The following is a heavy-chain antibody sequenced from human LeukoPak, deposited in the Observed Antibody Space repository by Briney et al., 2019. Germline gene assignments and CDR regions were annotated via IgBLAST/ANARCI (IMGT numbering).Heavy chain of an antibody. CDR1: GGPLSGYF. V-gene: IGHV4-34*01. J-gene: IGHJ4*02. Sequence: SETLSLTCAVSGGPLSGYFWSWIRQSSGKGLEWIGEIHNSGTTNYNPSLNSRVTISEDTSKNQFYLNLSSVTAADTAVYYCARRYYYNLGSFPFDFWGKGTLVTVSS. CDR3: ARRYYYNLGSFPFDF. CDR2: IHNSGTT. D-gene: IGHD3-10*01.